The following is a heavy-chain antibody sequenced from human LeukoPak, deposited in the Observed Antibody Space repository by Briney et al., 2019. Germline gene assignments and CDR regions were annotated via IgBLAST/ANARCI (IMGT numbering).Heavy chain of an antibody. V-gene: IGHV4-39*07. Sequence: SETLSLTCTVSGGSISSSTYYWGWIRQPPGKGLEWIGTIYFTGSSYYNPSLKSRLTISEDTSKNQFSLKLSSVSAADTAVYYCARETGTYYYYYYMDVWGKGTTVTVSS. D-gene: IGHD1-1*01. CDR2: IYFTGSS. CDR1: GGSISSSTYY. CDR3: ARETGTYYYYYYMDV. J-gene: IGHJ6*03.